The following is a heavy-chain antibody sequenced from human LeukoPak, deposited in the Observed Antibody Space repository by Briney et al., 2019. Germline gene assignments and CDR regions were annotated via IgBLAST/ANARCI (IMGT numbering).Heavy chain of an antibody. Sequence: GGSLRLSCVASRFTFSSYALSWVRQAPGKGLEWVSVISGSGETTYYADSVKGRFTISRDNSKNTLYLQMNSLRAEDTAVYYCATLPEWLRFASGWIDYWGQGTLVTVSS. CDR3: ATLPEWLRFASGWIDY. D-gene: IGHD5-12*01. V-gene: IGHV3-23*01. CDR1: RFTFSSYA. CDR2: ISGSGETT. J-gene: IGHJ4*02.